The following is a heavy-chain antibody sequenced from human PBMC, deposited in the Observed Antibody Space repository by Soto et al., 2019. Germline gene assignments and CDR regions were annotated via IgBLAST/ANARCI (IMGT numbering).Heavy chain of an antibody. J-gene: IGHJ4*02. Sequence: ASVKVSCKASGYTFTSYAMHWVRQAPGQRLEWMGWINAGNGNTKYSQKFQGRVTITRDTSASTAYMELSSLRSEDTAVYYCARDRARWLPSLDYWGQGTLVTVSS. CDR1: GYTFTSYA. D-gene: IGHD5-12*01. V-gene: IGHV1-3*01. CDR3: ARDRARWLPSLDY. CDR2: INAGNGNT.